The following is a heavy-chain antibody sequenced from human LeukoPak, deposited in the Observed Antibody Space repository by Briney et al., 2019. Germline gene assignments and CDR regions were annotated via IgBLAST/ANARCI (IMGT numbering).Heavy chain of an antibody. Sequence: PGGSLRLSCAASGFTFSSYSRNWVRQAPGKGLEWVSSISSSSSYIYYADSVKGRFTISRDNAKNSLYLQMNSLRAEDTALYYCAKSADYDILTGFDYWGQGTLVTVSS. CDR3: AKSADYDILTGFDY. CDR1: GFTFSSYS. J-gene: IGHJ4*02. CDR2: ISSSSSYI. V-gene: IGHV3-21*04. D-gene: IGHD3-9*01.